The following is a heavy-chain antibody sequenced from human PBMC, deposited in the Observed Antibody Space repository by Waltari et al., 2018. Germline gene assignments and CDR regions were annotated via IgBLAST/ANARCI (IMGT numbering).Heavy chain of an antibody. CDR1: GFTFSSYS. Sequence: EVQLVESGGGLVKPGGSLRLSCAASGFTFSSYSMNWVRQAPGKGLEWVSSIRSSSSYIYYADSVKGRFTISRDNAKNSLYLQMNSLRAEDTAVYYCARDADSSGWYVDYWGQGTLVTVSS. V-gene: IGHV3-21*01. D-gene: IGHD6-19*01. J-gene: IGHJ4*02. CDR2: IRSSSSYI. CDR3: ARDADSSGWYVDY.